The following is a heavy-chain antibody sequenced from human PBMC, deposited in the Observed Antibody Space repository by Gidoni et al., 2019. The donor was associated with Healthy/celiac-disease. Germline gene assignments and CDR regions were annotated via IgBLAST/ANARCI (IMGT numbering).Heavy chain of an antibody. CDR3: ARLRYSSSWWQYWFDP. Sequence: DVQLVEARGGFIQPGGSLSLSCPPSGLPPSRSYMSWARQAPGKGLEWVAVIYSGSSTYNADTVKGRFTISRDNSKNTLYLQMNSLRAEDTAVYYCARLRYSSSWWQYWFDPWGQGTLVTVSS. CDR1: GLPPSRSY. V-gene: IGHV3-53*01. J-gene: IGHJ5*02. CDR2: IYSGSST. D-gene: IGHD6-13*01.